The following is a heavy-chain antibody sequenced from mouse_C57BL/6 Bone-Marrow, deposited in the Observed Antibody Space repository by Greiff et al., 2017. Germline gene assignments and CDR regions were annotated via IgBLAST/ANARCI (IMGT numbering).Heavy chain of an antibody. J-gene: IGHJ2*01. Sequence: VHVKQSGAELVRPGSSVKMSCKTSGYTFTSYGINWVKQRPGQGLEWIGYIYIGNGYTAYNEKFKGKATLTLDTSSSTAYMQLSSLTSEDSAIYFCARGGFYGSSFDYWGQGTTLTVSS. D-gene: IGHD1-1*01. V-gene: IGHV1-58*01. CDR2: IYIGNGYT. CDR1: GYTFTSYG. CDR3: ARGGFYGSSFDY.